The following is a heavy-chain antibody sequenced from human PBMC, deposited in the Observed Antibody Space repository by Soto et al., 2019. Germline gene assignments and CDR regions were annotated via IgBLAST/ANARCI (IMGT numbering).Heavy chain of an antibody. CDR3: ARPIPSAAAGMTTNFQH. CDR2: IYYSGST. D-gene: IGHD6-13*01. CDR1: GGSISSSSYY. V-gene: IGHV4-39*01. Sequence: SETLSLTCTVSGGSISSSSYYWGWIRQPPGKGLEWIGSIYYSGSTYYNPSLKSRVTISVDTSKNQFSLKLSSVTAADTAVYYCARPIPSAAAGMTTNFQHWGQGTLVTVSS. J-gene: IGHJ1*01.